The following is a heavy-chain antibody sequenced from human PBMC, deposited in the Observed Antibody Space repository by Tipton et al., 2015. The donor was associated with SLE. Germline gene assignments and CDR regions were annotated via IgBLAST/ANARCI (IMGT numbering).Heavy chain of an antibody. CDR3: ARTEVGGDSHDAFDL. J-gene: IGHJ3*01. Sequence: TLSLTCAVSCYFFSSGHYRVYFRGWLRQPPGKGLEWIGNIYVSGKTYYNPSLKSRVTILIDSSKNQFSLKLSSVTAADTPVYYCARTEVGGDSHDAFDLWDHGTMVTVSS. D-gene: IGHD1-14*01. CDR2: IYVSGKT. CDR1: CYFFSSGHYRVYF. V-gene: IGHV4-38-2*01.